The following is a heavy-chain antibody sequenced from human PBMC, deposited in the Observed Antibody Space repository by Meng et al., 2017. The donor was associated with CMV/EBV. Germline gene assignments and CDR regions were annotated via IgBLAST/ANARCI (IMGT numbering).Heavy chain of an antibody. CDR3: ARDAGTFLAYRGYFDY. CDR1: GYTFTSYY. D-gene: IGHD3-3*02. Sequence: ASVKVSCKASGYTFTSYYMHWVRQAPGQGLEWLGWISVYKGDTNYAQKVQGRVTLTADKSTSTAYMELSSLRSEDTAVYYCARDAGTFLAYRGYFDYWGQGTLVTVSS. CDR2: ISVYKGDT. J-gene: IGHJ4*02. V-gene: IGHV1-18*04.